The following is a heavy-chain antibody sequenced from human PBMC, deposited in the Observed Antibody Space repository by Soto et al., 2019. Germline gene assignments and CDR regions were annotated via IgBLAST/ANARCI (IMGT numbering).Heavy chain of an antibody. Sequence: ASVKVSCKASGYTFTSYDINWVRQATGQGLEWMGWMNPNSGNTGYAQKFQGRVTMTRNTSISTAYMELSSLRSEDTAVYYCARESSSWYYYYYYMXVWGKGTTVTVSS. CDR1: GYTFTSYD. D-gene: IGHD6-13*01. CDR3: ARESSSWYYYYYYMXV. CDR2: MNPNSGNT. J-gene: IGHJ6*03. V-gene: IGHV1-8*01.